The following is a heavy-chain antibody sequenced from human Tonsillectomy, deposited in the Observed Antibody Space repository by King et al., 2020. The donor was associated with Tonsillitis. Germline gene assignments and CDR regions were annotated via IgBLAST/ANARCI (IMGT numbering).Heavy chain of an antibody. V-gene: IGHV4-34*01. CDR2: INHSVST. J-gene: IGHJ4*02. Sequence: VQLQQWGAGLLKPPETLSLSCAVYGGSFSGYYWSWIRQPPGKGLEWIGEINHSVSTNYNPSPKRRVTMSIDTSKNQFSLKLSSVTAADTAVYSCQIYCRSTGCYGEDYWGQGTLVTVSS. CDR1: GGSFSGYY. CDR3: QIYCRSTGCYGEDY. D-gene: IGHD2-2*01.